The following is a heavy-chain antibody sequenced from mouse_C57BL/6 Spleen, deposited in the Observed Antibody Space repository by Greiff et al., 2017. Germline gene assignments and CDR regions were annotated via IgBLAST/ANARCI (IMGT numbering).Heavy chain of an antibody. CDR2: ISSGSSTI. J-gene: IGHJ1*03. Sequence: EVKLVESGGGLVKPGGSLPLSCAASGFTFSDYGMHWVRQAPEKGLEWVAYISSGSSTISYADTVTGRFTISRDNAKNTLYLQMTSLRSEDTAMYYCAKGPHDYGRSYGYFDVWGTGTTVTVSS. D-gene: IGHD1-1*01. CDR3: AKGPHDYGRSYGYFDV. V-gene: IGHV5-17*01. CDR1: GFTFSDYG.